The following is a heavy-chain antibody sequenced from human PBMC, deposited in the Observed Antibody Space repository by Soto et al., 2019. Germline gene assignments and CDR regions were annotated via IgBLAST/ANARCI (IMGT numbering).Heavy chain of an antibody. CDR1: GYIFVNYG. D-gene: IGHD3-16*01. CDR2: ISPYTGNT. V-gene: IGHV1-18*01. Sequence: QVQLEQSGDEVKKPGASVKVSCKASGYIFVNYGIAWVRQAPGQGLEWLGWISPYTGNTYYATKVQGILTLTTDTSTGTAFLALASLTSADAAVYYCALVDLYVTPTPHDVWGQGTTVTVSS. CDR3: ALVDLYVTPTPHDV. J-gene: IGHJ6*02.